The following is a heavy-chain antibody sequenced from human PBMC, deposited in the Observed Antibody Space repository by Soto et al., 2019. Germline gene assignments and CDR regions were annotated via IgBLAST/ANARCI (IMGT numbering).Heavy chain of an antibody. D-gene: IGHD2-2*02. CDR3: AKDHCSSTSCYIWWEYYYMDV. CDR2: ISYDGSNK. CDR1: GFTFSSYG. Sequence: QVQLVESGGGVVQPGRSLRLSCAASGFTFSSYGMHWVRQAPGKGLEWVAVISYDGSNKYYADSVKGRFTISRDNSKVTLYLQMNSVRAEDTAVYYCAKDHCSSTSCYIWWEYYYMDVWGKGTTVTVSS. V-gene: IGHV3-30*18. J-gene: IGHJ6*03.